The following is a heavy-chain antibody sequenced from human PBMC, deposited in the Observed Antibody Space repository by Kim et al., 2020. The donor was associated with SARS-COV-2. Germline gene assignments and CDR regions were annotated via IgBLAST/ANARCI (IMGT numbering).Heavy chain of an antibody. Sequence: SDTLSLTCKVSGGSIRGYYWVWTRQPAGQGLDWIGRVYSSGSTDYNATLKSRLTLSIDMSKNEVSLNPKSVTAADTAVYYCARVPTGWYELDNWGQGILVTVST. CDR2: VYSSGST. D-gene: IGHD6-19*01. J-gene: IGHJ4*02. CDR3: ARVPTGWYELDN. CDR1: GGSIRGYY. V-gene: IGHV4-4*07.